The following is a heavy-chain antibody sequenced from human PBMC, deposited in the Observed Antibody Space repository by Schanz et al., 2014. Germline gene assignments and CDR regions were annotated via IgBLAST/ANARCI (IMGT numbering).Heavy chain of an antibody. CDR2: ITSGSAK. V-gene: IGHV3-11*04. D-gene: IGHD7-27*01. J-gene: IGHJ4*02. CDR1: GFTFRDYQ. Sequence: QVQLVESGGGLVKPGGSLRLSCTASGFTFRDYQMTWIRQAPGKGLEWVSYITSGSAKFYADSVKGRFTISRDNAKNSLYLQMNSLRPEDTAVYYCAKYGGELGVSFEYWGQGTLVTVSS. CDR3: AKYGGELGVSFEY.